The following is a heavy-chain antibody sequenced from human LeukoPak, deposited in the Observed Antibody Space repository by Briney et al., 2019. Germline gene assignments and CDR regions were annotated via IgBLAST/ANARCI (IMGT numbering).Heavy chain of an antibody. J-gene: IGHJ5*02. V-gene: IGHV4-59*11. CDR3: ARYRVKAVAGNWFDP. CDR2: IYYSGST. Sequence: PSETLSLTCTVSGGSISSHYWSWIRQPPGKGLEWIGYIYYSGSTNYNPSLKSRVTISVDTSKNQFSLKLSSVTAADTAVYYCARYRVKAVAGNWFDPWGQGTLVTVSS. CDR1: GGSISSHY. D-gene: IGHD6-19*01.